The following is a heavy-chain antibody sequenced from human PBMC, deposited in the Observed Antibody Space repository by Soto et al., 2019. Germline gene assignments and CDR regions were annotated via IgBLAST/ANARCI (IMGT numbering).Heavy chain of an antibody. CDR1: GGSFSSGSYS. CDR3: TNGPIGRVSDI. CDR2: IYDSGST. Sequence: QVQLQESGPGLVKPSQTLSLTCTVSGGSFSSGSYSSSWIRQLPGRGLEWMGYIYDSGSTFYRPSLKSRVNILMDRSKNQFSLELNSVTAADTAVEYCTNGPIGRVSDIWGQGTLVTVSS. J-gene: IGHJ3*02. V-gene: IGHV4-31*03. D-gene: IGHD3-10*01.